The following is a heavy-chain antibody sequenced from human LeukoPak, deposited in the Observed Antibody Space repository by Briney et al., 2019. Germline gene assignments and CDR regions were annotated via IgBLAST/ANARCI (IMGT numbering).Heavy chain of an antibody. CDR1: DYSINSGYY. J-gene: IGHJ3*02. D-gene: IGHD5-12*01. CDR3: ARQVATKGEWAFDI. Sequence: SETLSLTCSVPDYSINSGYYWGWIRQPPGKGLEWIGSIYQSGHTYYNPSLKSRVTISVDTSKNQFSLELNSVIAADTAVYYCARQVATKGEWAFDIWGQGTLVTVSS. CDR2: IYQSGHT. V-gene: IGHV4-38-2*02.